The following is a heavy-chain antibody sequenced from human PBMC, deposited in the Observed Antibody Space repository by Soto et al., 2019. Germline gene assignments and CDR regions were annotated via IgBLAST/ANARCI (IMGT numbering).Heavy chain of an antibody. J-gene: IGHJ4*02. CDR1: GDSGDFISSYY. D-gene: IGHD3-10*01. V-gene: IGHV4-59*01. CDR3: VLGWFGELDY. Sequence: PSETLSLTCTVSGDSGDFISSYYWIWIRQPPGKGLEWIGYIYYNGNTNYNPSLKSRVTMSVDTSKNQFSLKLSSVTAADTAVYYCVLGWFGELDYWGQGTLVTVSS. CDR2: IYYNGNT.